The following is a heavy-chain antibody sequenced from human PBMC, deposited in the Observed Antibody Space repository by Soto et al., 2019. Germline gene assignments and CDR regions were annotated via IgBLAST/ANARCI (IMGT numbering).Heavy chain of an antibody. CDR1: GFTFSSYS. CDR3: ARDPYSSSWYDAFDI. CDR2: ISSSSSYI. Sequence: GGSLRLSCAASGFTFSSYSMNWVRQAPGKGLEWVSSISSSSSYIYYADSVKGRFTISKDNAKNSLYLQMNSLRAEDTAVYYCARDPYSSSWYDAFDIWGQGTMVTVSS. J-gene: IGHJ3*02. D-gene: IGHD6-13*01. V-gene: IGHV3-21*01.